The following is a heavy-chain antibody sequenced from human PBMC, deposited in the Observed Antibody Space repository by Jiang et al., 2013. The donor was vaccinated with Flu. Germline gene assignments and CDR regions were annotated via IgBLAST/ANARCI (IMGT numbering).Heavy chain of an antibody. CDR1: GGSLSGHY. Sequence: LLKPSETLSLTCVVYGGSLSGHYWTWIRQPPGRGRGVDWGKSIIVEAPTTTRPSKSRVTISVDTSKNQFSLNLSSVTAADTAVYYCARKKRYSFAYYFDYWGQGALVTVSS. D-gene: IGHD5-18*01. V-gene: IGHV4-34*01. CDR2: SIIVEAP. CDR3: ARKKRYSFAYYFDY. J-gene: IGHJ4*02.